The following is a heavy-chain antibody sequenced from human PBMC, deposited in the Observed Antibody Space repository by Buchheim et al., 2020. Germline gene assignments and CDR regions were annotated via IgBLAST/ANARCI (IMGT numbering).Heavy chain of an antibody. CDR3: AKDIWIQAARYYYYYGMDV. V-gene: IGHV3-23*01. J-gene: IGHJ6*02. D-gene: IGHD5-18*01. Sequence: EVQLLESGGGLVQPGGSLRLSCAASGFTFSSYAMSWVRQAPGKGLEWVSAISGSGGSTYYADPVKGRFTISRDNSKNTLYLQMNSLRAEDTAVYYCAKDIWIQAARYYYYYGMDVWGQGTT. CDR1: GFTFSSYA. CDR2: ISGSGGST.